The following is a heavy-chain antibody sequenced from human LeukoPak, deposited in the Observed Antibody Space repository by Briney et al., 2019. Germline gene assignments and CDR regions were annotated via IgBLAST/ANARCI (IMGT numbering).Heavy chain of an antibody. CDR3: AKHGYCSGISCFFDF. CDR1: TFTFSSYA. D-gene: IGHD2-2*03. Sequence: GGSLRLSCAASTFTFSSYAMSWVRQAGGKGLEWVSAISGSGGSTFYTDSVKGRFTISRDSSKNTLYLQMNSLRAEDTALYYCAKHGYCSGISCFFDFWGRGTLDTVSS. J-gene: IGHJ4*02. CDR2: ISGSGGST. V-gene: IGHV3-23*01.